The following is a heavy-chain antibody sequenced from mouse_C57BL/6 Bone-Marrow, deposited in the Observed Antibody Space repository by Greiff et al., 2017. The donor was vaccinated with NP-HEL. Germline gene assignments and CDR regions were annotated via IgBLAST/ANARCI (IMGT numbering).Heavy chain of an antibody. CDR3: ARLIYYYGSSLYFDY. J-gene: IGHJ2*01. Sequence: EVQLQQSGPELVKPGASVKIPCKASGYTFTDYNMDWVKQSHGKSLEWIGDINPNNGGTIYNQKFKGKATLTVDKSSSTAYMELRSLTSEDTAVYYCARLIYYYGSSLYFDYWGQGTTLTVSS. CDR1: GYTFTDYN. D-gene: IGHD1-1*01. CDR2: INPNNGGT. V-gene: IGHV1-18*01.